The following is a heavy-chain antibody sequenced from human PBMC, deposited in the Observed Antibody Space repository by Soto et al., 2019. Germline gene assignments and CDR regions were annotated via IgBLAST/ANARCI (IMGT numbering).Heavy chain of an antibody. CDR3: ARDSAVPAARLAHPRSYYYYGMDV. Sequence: SETLSLTCTVSGGSISSGDYYWSWIRQPPGKGLEWIGYIYYSGSTYYNPSLKSRVTISVDTSKNQFSLKLSSVTAADTAVYYCARDSAVPAARLAHPRSYYYYGMDVWGQGTTVTVSS. V-gene: IGHV4-30-4*01. CDR1: GGSISSGDYY. D-gene: IGHD2-2*01. CDR2: IYYSGST. J-gene: IGHJ6*02.